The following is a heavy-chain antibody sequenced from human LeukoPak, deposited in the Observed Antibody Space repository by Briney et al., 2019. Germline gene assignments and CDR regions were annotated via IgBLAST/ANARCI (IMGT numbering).Heavy chain of an antibody. Sequence: GGSLRLSCAASGFTFSSYGMHWVRQAPGKGLEWVAFIRYDGSNKYYADSVKGRFTIPRDNSKNTLYLQMNSLRAEDTAVYYCAKDRGGHSWEAFDIWGQGTMVTVSS. CDR3: AKDRGGHSWEAFDI. CDR2: IRYDGSNK. CDR1: GFTFSSYG. J-gene: IGHJ3*02. V-gene: IGHV3-30*02. D-gene: IGHD1-26*01.